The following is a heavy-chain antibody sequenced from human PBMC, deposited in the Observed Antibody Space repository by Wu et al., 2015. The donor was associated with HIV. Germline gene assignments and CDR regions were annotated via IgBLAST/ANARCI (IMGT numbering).Heavy chain of an antibody. D-gene: IGHD2-8*02. CDR2: FDPEDGKT. J-gene: IGHJ1*01. CDR1: GYTLKKLS. CDR3: ASRPRDVWSIGLQH. V-gene: IGHV1-24*01. Sequence: QVQLVQSGAEVKKPGASVKVSCKVSGYTLKKLSIQWVRQSRGKGLEWMGGFDPEDGKTIFAQRFQGRVTMTEDPSTDTAFMGLSSLRPEDTGVYYCASRPRDVWSIGLQHWGQGTLVIVSS.